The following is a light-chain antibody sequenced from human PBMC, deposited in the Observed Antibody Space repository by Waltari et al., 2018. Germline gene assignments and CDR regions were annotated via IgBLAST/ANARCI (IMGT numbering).Light chain of an antibody. CDR3: ATWDDSLNSWV. J-gene: IGLJ3*02. Sequence: QPVLTLPPSASGTPGQVVSFSCSGSSPNGGNNYVYWYQQLPGTAPKLLIYKNDQRPSGVPDRFFGSKSGTSASLVISGLRSEDEGHYTCATWDDSLNSWVFGGGTKLTIL. V-gene: IGLV1-47*01. CDR1: SPNGGNNY. CDR2: KND.